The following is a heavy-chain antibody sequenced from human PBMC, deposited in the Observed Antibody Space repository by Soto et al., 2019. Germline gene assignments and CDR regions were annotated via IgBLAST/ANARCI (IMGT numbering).Heavy chain of an antibody. Sequence: GGSLRLSCAASGFTFSSYGMHWVRQAPGKGLEWVAVVSDDGGTKIYADFVKGRFTASRENSMGTLYLQMDSLRADDTAVYYCAREFQWELHAFDIWGQGTMVTVSS. CDR2: VSDDGGTK. D-gene: IGHD1-26*01. V-gene: IGHV3-30*03. CDR1: GFTFSSYG. J-gene: IGHJ3*02. CDR3: AREFQWELHAFDI.